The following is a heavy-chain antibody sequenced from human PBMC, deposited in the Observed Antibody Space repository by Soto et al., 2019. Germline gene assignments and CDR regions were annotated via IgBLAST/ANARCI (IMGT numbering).Heavy chain of an antibody. J-gene: IGHJ6*04. CDR3: AHTNVLLWFGEDYGMDV. Sequence: QITLKESGPTLVKPTQTLTLTCTFSGFSLSTSGVGVGWIRQPPGKALEWLALIYWDDNKRYSPSLKSRFTIAKDTAKNRVVLTMTTTDPVDTATYYCAHTNVLLWFGEDYGMDVWGKGTKVTVSS. D-gene: IGHD3-10*01. CDR1: GFSLSTSGVG. CDR2: IYWDDNK. V-gene: IGHV2-5*02.